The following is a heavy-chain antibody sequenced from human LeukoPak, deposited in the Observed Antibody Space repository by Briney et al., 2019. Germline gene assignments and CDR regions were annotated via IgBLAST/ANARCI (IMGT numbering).Heavy chain of an antibody. J-gene: IGHJ4*02. CDR3: ARGARGSGTASDY. D-gene: IGHD3-10*01. Sequence: MNWVRQAPGKGLEWVSYISSSGSTIYYADSVKGRFTISRDNAKNSLYLQMNSLRAEDTAVYYCARGARGSGTASDYWGQGTLVTVSS. CDR2: ISSSGSTI. V-gene: IGHV3-48*03.